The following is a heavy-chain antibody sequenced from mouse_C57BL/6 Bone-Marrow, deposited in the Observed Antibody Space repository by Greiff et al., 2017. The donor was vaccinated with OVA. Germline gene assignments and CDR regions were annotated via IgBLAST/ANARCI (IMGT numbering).Heavy chain of an antibody. D-gene: IGHD1-1*01. CDR3: ASPILKYYGSSYGGFFDV. CDR1: GFNITDYY. J-gene: IGHJ1*03. Sequence: EVHLLESGAELVKPGASVKLSCTASGFNITDYYMHWVKQRTEQGLEWIGRIDPEDGETKSAPKFPGKATITADPSSNTAYLQHRSPTAEDTAVYYGASPILKYYGSSYGGFFDVWGTGTTVTVSS. V-gene: IGHV14-2*01. CDR2: IDPEDGET.